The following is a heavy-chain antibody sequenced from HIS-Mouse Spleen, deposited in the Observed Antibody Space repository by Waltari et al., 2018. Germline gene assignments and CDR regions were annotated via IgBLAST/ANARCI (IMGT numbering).Heavy chain of an antibody. D-gene: IGHD1-20*01. J-gene: IGHJ4*02. CDR1: GFTLSRYA. Sequence: QVQLVESGGGVVQPGRSLSLSCAASGFTLSRYAMHWVRQAPGKGLEWVAVISYDGSNKYYADSVKGRFTISRDNSKNTLYLQMNSLRAEDTAVYYCARDHRNNWAIRDWGQGTLVTVSS. CDR2: ISYDGSNK. V-gene: IGHV3-30-3*01. CDR3: ARDHRNNWAIRD.